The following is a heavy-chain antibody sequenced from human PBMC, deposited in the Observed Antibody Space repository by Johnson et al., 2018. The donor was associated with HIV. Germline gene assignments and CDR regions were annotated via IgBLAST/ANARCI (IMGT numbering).Heavy chain of an antibody. CDR1: GFTFSSYA. CDR3: ARDSAGNWNLRPGNDAFDI. Sequence: QVQLVESGGGVVQPGGSLRLSCAASGFTFSSYAMHWVRQAPGKGLEWVAVISYDGSNKYYADSVKGRFTISRDNSKNTLYLQMNSLRAEDTDVYYCARDSAGNWNLRPGNDAFDIWCQGAMVTVSS. CDR2: ISYDGSNK. J-gene: IGHJ3*02. V-gene: IGHV3-30*04. D-gene: IGHD1-20*01.